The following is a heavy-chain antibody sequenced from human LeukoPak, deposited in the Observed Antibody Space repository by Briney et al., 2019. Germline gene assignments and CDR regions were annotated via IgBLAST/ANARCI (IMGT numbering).Heavy chain of an antibody. J-gene: IGHJ5*02. V-gene: IGHV4-59*01. CDR1: GGSISSYY. CDR2: IYYSGST. D-gene: IGHD3-10*01. Sequence: PSETLSLTCTVSGGSISSYYWSWIRQPPGKGLEWIGYIYYSGSTNYNPSLKSRVTISVDTSKNQFSLKLSSVTAADTAVYYCARVSTWFGELNGWFDPWGQGTLVTVSS. CDR3: ARVSTWFGELNGWFDP.